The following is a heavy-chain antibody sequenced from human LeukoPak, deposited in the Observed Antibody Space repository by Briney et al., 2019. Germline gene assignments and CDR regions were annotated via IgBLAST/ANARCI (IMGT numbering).Heavy chain of an antibody. CDR1: GGSISSSGYY. V-gene: IGHV4-39*01. D-gene: IGHD3-22*01. CDR2: IYYSGST. Sequence: SETLSLTCTVSGGSISSSGYYWGWIRQPPGKGLDWIGSIYYSGSTYYNPSLKSRVTISVDTSKNQFSLKLSSVTAADTAVYYCARHDTSGYYYPYWGQGTLVTVSS. CDR3: ARHDTSGYYYPY. J-gene: IGHJ4*02.